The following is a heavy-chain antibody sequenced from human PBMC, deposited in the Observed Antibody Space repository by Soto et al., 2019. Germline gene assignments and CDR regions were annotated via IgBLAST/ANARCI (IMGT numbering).Heavy chain of an antibody. D-gene: IGHD6-19*01. CDR2: ISYDGINE. Sequence: QVHLVESGGGVVQPGRSLRLSCAASGFTFSSYAMHWVRRAPGKGLECVALISYDGINEYYADSVKGRFTVSRDNSKSTLYLQMNSLSAEDSAVYYCVKDGVSGWSDYFFDYWGQGTLVTVSS. J-gene: IGHJ4*02. CDR3: VKDGVSGWSDYFFDY. CDR1: GFTFSSYA. V-gene: IGHV3-30*18.